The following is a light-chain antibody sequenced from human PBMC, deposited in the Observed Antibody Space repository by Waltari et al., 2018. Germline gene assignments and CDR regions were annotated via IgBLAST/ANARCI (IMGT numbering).Light chain of an antibody. CDR3: QQSYSTPLT. CDR2: AAS. J-gene: IGKJ4*01. Sequence: DIQMTQSPSSLSASVGDRVTITCRASPSISSYLNWYQQKPGKAPKLLIYAASSLQRGVPSRFSGSGSGTDFTLTISSLQPEDFATYYCQQSYSTPLTFGGGTK. CDR1: PSISSY. V-gene: IGKV1-39*01.